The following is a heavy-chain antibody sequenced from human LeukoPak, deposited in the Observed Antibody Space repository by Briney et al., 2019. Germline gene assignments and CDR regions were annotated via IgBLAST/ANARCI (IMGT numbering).Heavy chain of an antibody. Sequence: SETLSLTCAVSGGSINSHYWGWIRQPPGKGLQWIGDIYYTGKNNYNPSLKSRVTISLDTSKNHLSLNLTSVVAADTAIYYCVRRDTGWNYFDYWGQGILVTVSS. CDR2: IYYTGKN. J-gene: IGHJ4*02. CDR1: GGSINSHY. V-gene: IGHV4-59*08. CDR3: VRRDTGWNYFDY. D-gene: IGHD6-19*01.